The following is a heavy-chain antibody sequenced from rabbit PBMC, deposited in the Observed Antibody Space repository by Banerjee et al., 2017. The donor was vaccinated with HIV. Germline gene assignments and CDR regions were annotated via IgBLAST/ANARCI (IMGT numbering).Heavy chain of an antibody. CDR2: IYNGDGST. V-gene: IGHV1S45*01. Sequence: QQQLEESGGGLVKPGASLTLTCTASGFSFSSGYCMCWVRQAPGKGLEWIACIYNGDGSTYYASWVNGRFTISKTSSTTVTLQMTSLTAADTATYFCARGAVGYVGLTYYGYYFNLWGPGTLVTVS. D-gene: IGHD8-1*01. J-gene: IGHJ4*01. CDR1: GFSFSSGYC. CDR3: ARGAVGYVGLTYYGYYFNL.